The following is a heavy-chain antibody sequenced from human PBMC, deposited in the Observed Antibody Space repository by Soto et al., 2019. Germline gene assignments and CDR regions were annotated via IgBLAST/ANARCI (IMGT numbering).Heavy chain of an antibody. V-gene: IGHV3-11*04. CDR1: GGSISDYY. Sequence: LSLTCTVSGGSISDYYMTWIRRAPGKGLEWISYISNAGGATSYADSVKGRFTISRDNAKNSLYLQMNSLRAEDTAVYYCARDPGYFDSSGYNDAFDIWGQGTMVTVSS. D-gene: IGHD3-22*01. J-gene: IGHJ3*02. CDR3: ARDPGYFDSSGYNDAFDI. CDR2: ISNAGGAT.